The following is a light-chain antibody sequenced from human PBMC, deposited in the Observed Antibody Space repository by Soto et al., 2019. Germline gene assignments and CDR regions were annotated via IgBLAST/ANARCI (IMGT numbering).Light chain of an antibody. CDR1: QDIRYG. Sequence: AIQMTQSPSSLSASVGDRVTITCRASQDIRYGLSWYQQKPGKAPKLLIYAASSLQRGVPSRFSGSGSGTDFTLTISSLQPEDFATYSCLQHSSYPWTFGQGTRWIS. V-gene: IGKV1-6*01. J-gene: IGKJ1*01. CDR3: LQHSSYPWT. CDR2: AAS.